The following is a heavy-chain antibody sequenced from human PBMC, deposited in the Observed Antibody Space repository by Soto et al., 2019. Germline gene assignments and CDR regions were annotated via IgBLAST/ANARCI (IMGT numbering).Heavy chain of an antibody. CDR2: ISHDGSNK. Sequence: QEQLVESGGGVIQPGRSLKLSCGASGYTFSTYGMHWVRQAPGKGLEWVAVISHDGSNKYYADSVKGRFTISRDNSKNTLYLQMNSLKPEDTAVYYCANGYRSGWYYFDYWGQGTLVTVSS. D-gene: IGHD6-19*01. CDR1: GYTFSTYG. V-gene: IGHV3-30*18. CDR3: ANGYRSGWYYFDY. J-gene: IGHJ4*02.